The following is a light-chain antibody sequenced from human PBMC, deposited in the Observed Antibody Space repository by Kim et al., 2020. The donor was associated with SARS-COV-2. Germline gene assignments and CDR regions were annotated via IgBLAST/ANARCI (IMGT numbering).Light chain of an antibody. CDR2: EAS. J-gene: IGKJ1*01. CDR3: QQYNLYPWT. V-gene: IGKV1-5*03. CDR1: QSASRW. Sequence: ASVGDRVTITDRASQSASRWLAWYQQKEGKAPTFLIYEASKLKSGVPSRFSGSGSGTEFTLTISSLQPDDFATYFCQQYNLYPWTFGQGTKVDIK.